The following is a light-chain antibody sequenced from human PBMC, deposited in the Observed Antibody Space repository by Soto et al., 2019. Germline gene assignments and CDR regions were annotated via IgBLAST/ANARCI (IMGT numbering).Light chain of an antibody. CDR3: MQTKQLPVT. CDR2: EVS. J-gene: IGKJ1*01. V-gene: IGKV2D-29*01. Sequence: DIVITQTPLSLSFPPLQRSSISCKSSRSFLHSDGKTHLYWYLQRPGQPPHLLIYEVSHRFSGVPDRFSGSGSGTEFTLKVSRVEAEDVGVYYCMQTKQLPVTFGQGTKVDIK. CDR1: RSFLHSDGKTH.